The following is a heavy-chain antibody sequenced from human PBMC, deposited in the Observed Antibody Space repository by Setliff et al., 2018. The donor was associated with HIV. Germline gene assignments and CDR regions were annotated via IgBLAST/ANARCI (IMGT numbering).Heavy chain of an antibody. Sequence: SETLSLTCTVSSGPFSSRHYWGWIRQSPGKGLEWIGSVSYSGTTYYNPSLRSRVTLSVDTSKNQFSLILSSVTAADTATYYCARHQSGYNFSPFDNWGLGSLVTAPQ. CDR1: SGPFSSRHY. CDR2: VSYSGTT. V-gene: IGHV4-39*01. CDR3: ARHQSGYNFSPFDN. J-gene: IGHJ4*02. D-gene: IGHD5-12*01.